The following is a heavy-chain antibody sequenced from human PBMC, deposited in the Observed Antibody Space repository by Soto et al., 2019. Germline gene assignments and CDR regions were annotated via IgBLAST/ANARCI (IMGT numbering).Heavy chain of an antibody. J-gene: IGHJ3*02. D-gene: IGHD1-26*01. Sequence: QLQLQESGPGLVKPSETLSLTCTVSGGSISNSSYYWGWIRQPPGKGLEWIGSIYYSGSTYYNPSLKSRVTISVDTSKNQFSLKLSSVTAADTAVYYCASYSGGDAFDIWGQGTMVTVSS. V-gene: IGHV4-39*01. CDR2: IYYSGST. CDR3: ASYSGGDAFDI. CDR1: GGSISNSSYY.